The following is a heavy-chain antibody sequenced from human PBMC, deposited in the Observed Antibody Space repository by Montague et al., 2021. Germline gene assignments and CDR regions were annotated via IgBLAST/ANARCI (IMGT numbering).Heavy chain of an antibody. J-gene: IGHJ4*02. CDR3: ATQEDPSGWIPGPFDF. D-gene: IGHD6-19*01. Sequence: RGSTYYNPSLKSRVFISVDTTKKQLSLTLTSLTAADTAVYYCATQEDPSGWIPGPFDFWGQGTLLSVSS. V-gene: IGHV4-39*01. CDR2: RGST.